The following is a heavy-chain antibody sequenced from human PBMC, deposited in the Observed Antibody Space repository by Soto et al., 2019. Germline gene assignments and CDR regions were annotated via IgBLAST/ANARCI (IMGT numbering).Heavy chain of an antibody. D-gene: IGHD1-1*01. CDR2: ISYDGSNK. CDR3: AKELHDDAMDV. V-gene: IGHV3-30-3*01. J-gene: IGHJ6*02. Sequence: HPGGSLRLSCAASGFTFRTYVMHWVRQGPGKGLEWVAVISYDGSNKHNADSVKGRLTISRDNSKNTLYLQMNSLRAEDTAVYYCAKELHDDAMDVWGRGTTVTVSS. CDR1: GFTFRTYV.